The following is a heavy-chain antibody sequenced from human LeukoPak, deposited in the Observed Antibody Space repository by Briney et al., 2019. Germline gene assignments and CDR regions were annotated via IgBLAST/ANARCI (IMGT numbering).Heavy chain of an antibody. Sequence: PGGSLRLSCQTSGFVFSNYGMHWVRQAPGKGLEWVAFVRYDGSNEYYADSVKGRFTISRDNSRNTLYLQMNKLRAEDTGVYSCAKDSNSGYVSVGPNYWGLGTLVSVSS. J-gene: IGHJ4*02. V-gene: IGHV3-30*02. D-gene: IGHD5-12*01. CDR3: AKDSNSGYVSVGPNY. CDR1: GFVFSNYG. CDR2: VRYDGSNE.